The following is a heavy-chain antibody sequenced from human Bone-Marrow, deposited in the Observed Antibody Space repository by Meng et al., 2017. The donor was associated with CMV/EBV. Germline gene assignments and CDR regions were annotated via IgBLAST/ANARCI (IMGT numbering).Heavy chain of an antibody. D-gene: IGHD4-17*01. CDR3: AKVLYGDYAHYYYYGMDV. CDR1: GFTFSSYS. CDR2: ISSSSSYI. V-gene: IGHV3-21*04. J-gene: IGHJ6*02. Sequence: GGSLRLSCAASGFTFSSYSLNWVRQAPGKGLEWVSSISSSSSYIYYADSVKGRFTISRDNAKNSLYLQMNSLRAEDTAVYYCAKVLYGDYAHYYYYGMDVWGQGTTVTVSS.